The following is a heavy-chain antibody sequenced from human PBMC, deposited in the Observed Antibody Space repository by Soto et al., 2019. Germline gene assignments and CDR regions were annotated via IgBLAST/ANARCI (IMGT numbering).Heavy chain of an antibody. D-gene: IGHD2-15*01. CDR1: GWSFRTYY. CDR3: ARDIGSYAYAEGY. V-gene: IGHV4-34*01. Sequence: FDTRSLTGVVSGWSFRTYYSSWLRQSPGKGLEWIGEINHSGNNNYSPSLKSRVTMSLDTSKNQFPLKLTSVTAADTAVYYCARDIGSYAYAEGYWGQGIQVTGSS. J-gene: IGHJ4*02. CDR2: INHSGNN.